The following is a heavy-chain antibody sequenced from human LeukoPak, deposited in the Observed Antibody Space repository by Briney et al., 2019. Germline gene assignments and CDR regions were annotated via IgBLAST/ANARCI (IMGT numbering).Heavy chain of an antibody. J-gene: IGHJ4*02. CDR1: GASMSRYY. CDR2: IYYSGGT. V-gene: IGHV4-59*01. D-gene: IGHD3-16*01. Sequence: SETLSLTCTVSGASMSRYYWSWIRQPPGKEPEWMGYIYYSGGTKYNPSLKSRLTISVDRSMNQFSLKLTSVTAADTAVYYCARVEGRGGMGLDYFDYWGQGTLVIVSA. CDR3: ARVEGRGGMGLDYFDY.